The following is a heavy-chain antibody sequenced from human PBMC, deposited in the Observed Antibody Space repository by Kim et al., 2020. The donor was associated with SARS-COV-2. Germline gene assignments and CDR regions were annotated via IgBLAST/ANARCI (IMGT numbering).Heavy chain of an antibody. J-gene: IGHJ4*02. D-gene: IGHD6-13*01. CDR3: AKDQFRVAAARGGGFDY. Sequence: VKGRFTISRDNSKNTLYLQMNSLRAEETAVYYCAKDQFRVAAARGGGFDYWGQGTLVTVSS. V-gene: IGHV3-30*02.